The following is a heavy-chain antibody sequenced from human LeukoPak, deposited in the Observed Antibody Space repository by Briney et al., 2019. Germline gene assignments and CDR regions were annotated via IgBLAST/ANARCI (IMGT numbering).Heavy chain of an antibody. V-gene: IGHV3-7*01. CDR2: INQNGGEK. J-gene: IGHJ4*02. CDR1: GFTFSSYA. CDR3: ARYRHLGY. Sequence: GGSLRLSCAASGFTFSSYAMHWVRQAPGKGLEWVANINQNGGEKYVDSVKGRFTISRDNGKNSLYLQMNSLRAEDTAVYYCARYRHLGYWGQGTLVTVSS.